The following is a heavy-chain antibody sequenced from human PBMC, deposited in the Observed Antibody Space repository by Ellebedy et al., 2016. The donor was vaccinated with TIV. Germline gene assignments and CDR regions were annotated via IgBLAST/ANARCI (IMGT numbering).Heavy chain of an antibody. J-gene: IGHJ3*02. Sequence: AASVKVSCKASGFTFSSSAVQWVRQARGQRLEWVGWIVVGSVSTNYPQKFQERVTITSDMSTSTVYMELSSLRSEDTAVYYCAATYYYDTSGYQRPNDAFDIWGQGTMVTVSS. CDR3: AATYYYDTSGYQRPNDAFDI. CDR2: IVVGSVST. CDR1: GFTFSSSA. D-gene: IGHD3-22*01. V-gene: IGHV1-58*01.